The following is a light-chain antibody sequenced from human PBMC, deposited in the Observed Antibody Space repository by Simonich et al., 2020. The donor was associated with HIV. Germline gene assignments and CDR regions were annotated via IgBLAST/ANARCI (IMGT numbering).Light chain of an antibody. CDR3: QQYNSLWVT. CDR2: KAS. V-gene: IGKV1-5*03. Sequence: DIQMTQSPSTLSASVGDRVTITCRARPRINSWFAWYQQKPGKAPKLLIYKASSLESGVPSRFSGSGSGTEFTLTISRLQPDDFATYYCQQYNSLWVTFGGGTKVEIK. J-gene: IGKJ4*01. CDR1: PRINSW.